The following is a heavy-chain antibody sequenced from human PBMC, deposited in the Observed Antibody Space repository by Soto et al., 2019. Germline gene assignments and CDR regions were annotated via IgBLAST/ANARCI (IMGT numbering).Heavy chain of an antibody. J-gene: IGHJ5*02. D-gene: IGHD3-3*01. CDR2: IWYDGSNK. Sequence: GGSLRLSCAASGFTFSSYGMHWVRQAPGKGLEWVAVIWYDGSNKYYADSVKGRFTISRDNSKNTLYLQMNSLRAEDTAVYYCARALGQYYDYWSGYPWGQGTLVTVSS. V-gene: IGHV3-33*01. CDR1: GFTFSSYG. CDR3: ARALGQYYDYWSGYP.